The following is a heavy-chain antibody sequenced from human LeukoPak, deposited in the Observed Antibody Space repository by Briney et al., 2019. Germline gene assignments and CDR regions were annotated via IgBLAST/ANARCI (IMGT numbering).Heavy chain of an antibody. CDR2: ISYDGSNK. V-gene: IGHV3-30*18. CDR1: GFTFSSYG. Sequence: GGSLRLSCAASGFTFSSYGMHWVRQAPGKGLEWVAVISYDGSNKYYADSVKGRFTISRDNSKNTLYLQMNSLRAEDTAVYYCAKTGGFYDSSGYPSDAFDIWGQGTMVTVSS. CDR3: AKTGGFYDSSGYPSDAFDI. D-gene: IGHD3-22*01. J-gene: IGHJ3*02.